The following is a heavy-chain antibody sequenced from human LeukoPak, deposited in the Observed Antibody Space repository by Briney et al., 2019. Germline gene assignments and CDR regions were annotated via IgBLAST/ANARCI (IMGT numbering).Heavy chain of an antibody. CDR2: IYTSGST. D-gene: IGHD2-15*01. V-gene: IGHV4-61*02. CDR3: ARHSWRYCSGGSCSWFDP. J-gene: IGHJ5*02. CDR1: GGSISSGSYY. Sequence: PSETLSLTCTVSGGSISSGSYYWSWIRQPAGKGLEWIGRIYTSGSTNYNPSLKSRVTISVDTSKNQFSLKLSSVTAADTAVYYCARHSWRYCSGGSCSWFDPWGQGTLVTVSS.